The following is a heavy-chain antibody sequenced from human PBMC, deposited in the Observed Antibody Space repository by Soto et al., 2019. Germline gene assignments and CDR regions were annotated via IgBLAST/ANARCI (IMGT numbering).Heavy chain of an antibody. J-gene: IGHJ4*02. V-gene: IGHV1-3*01. D-gene: IGHD3-9*01. Sequence: ASVKVSCKASGYTFTSYAMHWVRQAPGQRLEWMGWINAGNGNTKYSQKFQGRVTITRDTSASTAYMELSSLRSEDTAVYYCARNGPQSYYDILTGSPHPFDYWGQGTLVTVSS. CDR3: ARNGPQSYYDILTGSPHPFDY. CDR2: INAGNGNT. CDR1: GYTFTSYA.